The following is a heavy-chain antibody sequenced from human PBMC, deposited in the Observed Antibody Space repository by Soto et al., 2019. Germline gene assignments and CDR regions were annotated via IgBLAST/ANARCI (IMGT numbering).Heavy chain of an antibody. J-gene: IGHJ6*02. V-gene: IGHV3-23*01. CDR3: ANGPTIFGVVISYSFYYGLDV. Sequence: WGSLRLSCAASGLTFSSHAMGWVRQAPGKGLEWVSAISDSGGSTYYADSVKGRFTISRDNSKNTLFLQMNSLRAEDTAVYFCANGPTIFGVVISYSFYYGLDVWGQGTTVTVSS. CDR1: GLTFSSHA. CDR2: ISDSGGST. D-gene: IGHD3-3*01.